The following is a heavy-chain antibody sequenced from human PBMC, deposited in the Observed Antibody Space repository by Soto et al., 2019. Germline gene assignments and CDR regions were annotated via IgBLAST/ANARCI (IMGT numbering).Heavy chain of an antibody. V-gene: IGHV4-34*01. J-gene: IGHJ5*02. CDR2: INHTGGT. Sequence: SETLSLTCAVYGGSVNGYYWNWIRHPPGKGLEWIGEINHTGGTHYNPSLKSRVTMSVDTSKNQFSLRLSSVTAADTAIYYCATRITVFGLLIPPFDPWGQGTQVTVSS. D-gene: IGHD3-3*01. CDR3: ATRITVFGLLIPPFDP. CDR1: GGSVNGYY.